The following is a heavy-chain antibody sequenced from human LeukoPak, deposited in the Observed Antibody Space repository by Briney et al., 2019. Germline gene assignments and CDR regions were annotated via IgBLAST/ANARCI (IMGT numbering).Heavy chain of an antibody. CDR3: ARGGGSTNLARFDN. Sequence: SETLSLTCTVSRDSISSYYWSWIRQPPGQGLEWIGYIFYSGSTNYNHSLESRVTISVDTSKNQFSLKLNSVTAADTAVYYCARGGGSTNLARFDNWGQGTLVTVSS. J-gene: IGHJ4*02. CDR2: IFYSGST. CDR1: RDSISSYY. V-gene: IGHV4-59*01. D-gene: IGHD1-26*01.